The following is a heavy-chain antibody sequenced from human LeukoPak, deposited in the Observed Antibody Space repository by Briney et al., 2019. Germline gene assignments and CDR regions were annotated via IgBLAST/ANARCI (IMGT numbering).Heavy chain of an antibody. CDR1: GFTVSSNY. V-gene: IGHV3-53*01. CDR3: AREGYCSSTSCYTGAFDI. J-gene: IGHJ3*02. CDR2: IYSGGST. Sequence: PGGSLRLSCAASGFTVSSNYMSWVRQAPGKGLEWVSVIYSGGSTYYADSVKGRFTISRDNSKNTLYLQMNSLRAEDTAVYYCAREGYCSSTSCYTGAFDIWGQGTMVTVSS. D-gene: IGHD2-2*02.